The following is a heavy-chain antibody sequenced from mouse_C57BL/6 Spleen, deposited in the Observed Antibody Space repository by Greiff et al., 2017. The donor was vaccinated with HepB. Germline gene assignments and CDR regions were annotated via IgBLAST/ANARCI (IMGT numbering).Heavy chain of an antibody. J-gene: IGHJ1*03. CDR2: IDPSDSYT. V-gene: IGHV1-69*01. CDR3: ASGSSYPHWYFDV. CDR1: GYTFTSYW. D-gene: IGHD1-1*01. Sequence: VQLQQPGAELVMPGASVKLSCKASGYTFTSYWMHWVKQRPGQGLEWIGEIDPSDSYTNYNQKFKGKSTLTVDKSSSTAYMQLSSLTSEDSAVYYCASGSSYPHWYFDVWGTGTTVTVSS.